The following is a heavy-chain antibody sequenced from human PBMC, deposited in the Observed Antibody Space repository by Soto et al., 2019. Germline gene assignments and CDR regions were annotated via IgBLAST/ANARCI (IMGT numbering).Heavy chain of an antibody. CDR1: GFTFSSYA. CDR3: AKRLLDYYDSSGYSPDY. V-gene: IGHV3-23*01. CDR2: ISGSGGST. Sequence: EVQLLESGGGLVQPGGSLRLSCAASGFTFSSYAMSWVRQAPGKGLEWVSAISGSGGSTYYADSVKGRFTISRDNSKNTLYLQMNSLRAEDTAVYYCAKRLLDYYDSSGYSPDYWGQGTLVTVSS. D-gene: IGHD3-22*01. J-gene: IGHJ4*02.